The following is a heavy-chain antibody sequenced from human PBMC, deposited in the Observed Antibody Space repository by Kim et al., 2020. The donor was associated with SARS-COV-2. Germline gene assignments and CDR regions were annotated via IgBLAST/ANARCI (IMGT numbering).Heavy chain of an antibody. J-gene: IGHJ6*02. Sequence: SVKVSCKASGGTFSSYAISWVRQAPGQGLEWMGGIIPIFGTANYAQKFQGRVTITADESTSTAYMELSSLRSEDTAVYYCAREDAYSYPLHSYGMDVWGQGTTVTVSS. V-gene: IGHV1-69*13. CDR2: IIPIFGTA. CDR1: GGTFSSYA. D-gene: IGHD5-18*01. CDR3: AREDAYSYPLHSYGMDV.